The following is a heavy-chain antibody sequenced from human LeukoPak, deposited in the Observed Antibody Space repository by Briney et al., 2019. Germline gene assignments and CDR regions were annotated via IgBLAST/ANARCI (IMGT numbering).Heavy chain of an antibody. D-gene: IGHD3-16*01. CDR2: ISGSGGST. CDR1: GFTFSSYA. CDR3: AKPSQLGDYPNYFYCGMDV. V-gene: IGHV3-23*01. J-gene: IGHJ6*02. Sequence: GGSLRLSCAASGFTFSSYAMSWVRQAPGKGLEWVSAISGSGGSTYYAASVRGRFTISRDDSRNTVFLQMISLRAEDTALYYCAKPSQLGDYPNYFYCGMDVWGQGTSVTVS.